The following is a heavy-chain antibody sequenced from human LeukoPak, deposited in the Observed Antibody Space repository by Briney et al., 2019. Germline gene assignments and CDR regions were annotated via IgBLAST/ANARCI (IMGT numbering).Heavy chain of an antibody. J-gene: IGHJ3*02. CDR2: ISWNSGNI. CDR1: GFTFDDYA. Sequence: PGRSLRLSCAASGFTFDDYAMHWVRQAPGKGLEWVSGISWNSGNIGYADSVNGRFTISRDNSKNTLYLQMNSLRAEDTAVYYCARSSGVVISFALDIWGQGTMVTVSS. V-gene: IGHV3-9*01. D-gene: IGHD3-3*01. CDR3: ARSSGVVISFALDI.